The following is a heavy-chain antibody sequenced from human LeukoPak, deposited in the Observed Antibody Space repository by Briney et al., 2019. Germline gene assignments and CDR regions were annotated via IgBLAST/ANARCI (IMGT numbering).Heavy chain of an antibody. CDR2: IYSGGST. CDR3: ARVRSYGTFDY. V-gene: IGHV3-53*01. J-gene: IGHJ4*02. Sequence: GGSLRLSCAASGFTFSSYEMNWVRQAPGKGLEWVSVIYSGGSTYYADSVKGRFTISRDNSKNTLYLQMNSLRAEDTAVYYCARVRSYGTFDYWGQGTLVTVSS. CDR1: GFTFSSYE. D-gene: IGHD5-18*01.